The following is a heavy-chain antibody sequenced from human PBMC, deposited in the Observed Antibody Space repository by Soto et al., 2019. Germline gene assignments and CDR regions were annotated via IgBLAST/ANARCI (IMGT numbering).Heavy chain of an antibody. D-gene: IGHD3-3*01. CDR2: IIPIFGTA. Sequence: QVQLVQSGAEVKKPGSSVKVSCKASGGTFSSYAISWVRQAPGQGLEWMGGIIPIFGTANYAQKFQGRVTRTSDESRGTAYMELSSLRSEDTAVYYCARHGTIVGVVIKGPERYFQHWGQGTLVTVSS. J-gene: IGHJ1*01. CDR1: GGTFSSYA. CDR3: ARHGTIVGVVIKGPERYFQH. V-gene: IGHV1-69*05.